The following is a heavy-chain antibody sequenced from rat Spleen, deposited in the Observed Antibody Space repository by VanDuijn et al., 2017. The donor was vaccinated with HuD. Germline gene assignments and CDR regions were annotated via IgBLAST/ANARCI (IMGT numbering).Heavy chain of an antibody. V-gene: IGHV5-31*01. D-gene: IGHD1-12*03. J-gene: IGHJ3*01. CDR1: GFTFNNYW. Sequence: EVQLVESGGGLVQPGSPLKLSCVASGFTFNNYWMTWIRQVPGKGLEWVASITNASGRTYYPDSVKGRFTVSRDTAQNILYLQMNSLRSEETATYFCTTGWLFSYWGQGTLVTVSS. CDR2: ITNASGRT. CDR3: TTGWLFSY.